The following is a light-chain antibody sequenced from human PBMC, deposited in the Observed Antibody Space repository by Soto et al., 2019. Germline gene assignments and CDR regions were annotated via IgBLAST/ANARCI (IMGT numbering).Light chain of an antibody. Sequence: QSALTQSRSLSGSPGQSVTISCTGTSTDVGGYNYVSWYQQHPGKVPKLMIYDVSKWPSGVPDRFSGSKSGNTASLTISGLQAEDEADYYCRSYGGRDTLYVFGSGTKVTVL. CDR2: DVS. CDR1: STDVGGYNY. CDR3: RSYGGRDTLYV. J-gene: IGLJ1*01. V-gene: IGLV2-11*01.